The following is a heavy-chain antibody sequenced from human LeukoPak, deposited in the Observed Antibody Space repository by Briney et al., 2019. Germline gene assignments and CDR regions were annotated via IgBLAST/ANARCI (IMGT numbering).Heavy chain of an antibody. Sequence: GGSLRLSCAASGFTFRTYAMYWVRQAPGKGLEWVSLISYDGNNKYYADSVKGRFTVSRDNSKNTLYLHLNSLSPEDTAVYSWAKKAELPGTPPPAYWGRETLFTAS. CDR2: ISYDGNNK. CDR3: AKKAELPGTPPPAY. D-gene: IGHD2-15*01. CDR1: GFTFRTYA. V-gene: IGHV3-30-3*01. J-gene: IGHJ4*02.